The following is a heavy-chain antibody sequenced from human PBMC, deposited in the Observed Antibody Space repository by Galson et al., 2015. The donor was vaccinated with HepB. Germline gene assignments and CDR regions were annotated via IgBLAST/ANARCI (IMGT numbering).Heavy chain of an antibody. D-gene: IGHD1-1*01. CDR2: ITSKTDCGTM. J-gene: IGHJ3*02. V-gene: IGHV3-15*05. CDR1: GFTFSSAY. CDR3: ATDGPNTGGAFRI. Sequence: SLRLSCAASGFTFSSAYISLVRQAPGKGLEWVGRITSKTDCGTMDYASPVTGRLTISRDDSKNTLLVQMKSLQTDDTAVYYCATDGPNTGGAFRIWGQGTMVTVSS.